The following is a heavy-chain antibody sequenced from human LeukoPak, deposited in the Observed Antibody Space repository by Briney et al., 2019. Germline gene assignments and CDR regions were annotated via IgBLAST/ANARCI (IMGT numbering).Heavy chain of an antibody. D-gene: IGHD3-3*01. CDR3: AGLRFLDVYYYYYMDV. CDR1: GGSISSYY. Sequence: PSETLSLTCTVSGGSISSYYRSWIRQPAGKGLEWIGRIYTSGSTNYNPSLKSRVTMSLDTSKNQFSLKLSSVTAADTAVYYCAGLRFLDVYYYYYMDVWGKGTTVTVSS. V-gene: IGHV4-4*07. CDR2: IYTSGST. J-gene: IGHJ6*03.